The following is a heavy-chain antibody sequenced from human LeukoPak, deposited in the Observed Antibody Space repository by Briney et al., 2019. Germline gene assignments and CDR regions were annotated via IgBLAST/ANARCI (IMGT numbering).Heavy chain of an antibody. CDR2: INPNSGGT. CDR1: GYTFIGFY. V-gene: IGHV1-2*02. Sequence: ASVKVSCKASGYTFIGFYLHWVRQAPGQGLEWMGWINPNSGGTNYAQNFQGRVTMTRDTSTGTVYMELSSLRSEDTAVYYCARDRTEDYQGFDYWGQGALVTVSS. CDR3: ARDRTEDYQGFDY. J-gene: IGHJ4*02. D-gene: IGHD4/OR15-4a*01.